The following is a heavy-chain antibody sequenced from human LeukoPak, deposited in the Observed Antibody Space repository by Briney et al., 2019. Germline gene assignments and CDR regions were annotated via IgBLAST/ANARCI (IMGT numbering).Heavy chain of an antibody. CDR3: ATSPSIVATKGRAFDI. CDR1: GFTFSSYA. Sequence: GRSLRLSCAASGFTFSSYAMHWVRQAPGKGLEWVAVISYDGSNKYYADSVKGRFTISRDNSKNTLYLQMNSLRAEDTAVYYCATSPSIVATKGRAFDIWGQGTMVTVSS. V-gene: IGHV3-30*04. D-gene: IGHD5-12*01. J-gene: IGHJ3*02. CDR2: ISYDGSNK.